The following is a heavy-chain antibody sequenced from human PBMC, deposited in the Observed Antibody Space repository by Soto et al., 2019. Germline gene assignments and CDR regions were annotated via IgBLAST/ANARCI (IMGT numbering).Heavy chain of an antibody. CDR3: ARLGPLHSSGYYLDN. Sequence: GESMKISCRVFGYTFTSYWITWVRKLTGKGLEWMGIVYPSNSFTDYNPSFQGHVIISVDYSISAAYLHWSSLEASDTAMYYCARLGPLHSSGYYLDNCGQGTLVTVSS. CDR2: VYPSNSFT. D-gene: IGHD3-22*01. CDR1: GYTFTSYW. J-gene: IGHJ4*02. V-gene: IGHV5-51*01.